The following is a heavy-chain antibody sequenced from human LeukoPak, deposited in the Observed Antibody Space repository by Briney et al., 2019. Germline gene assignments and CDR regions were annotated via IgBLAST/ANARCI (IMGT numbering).Heavy chain of an antibody. CDR2: IYYSGST. Sequence: SETLSLTCTVSGGSISSYYWSWIRQPPGRGPEWLGYIYYSGSTKYNPSLKSRVTISVDTSKNQFSLKVSSVTAADTAVYYCARHDRLRAEYTYGPMYHWGQGTLVTVSS. CDR1: GGSISSYY. V-gene: IGHV4-59*08. D-gene: IGHD5-18*01. CDR3: ARHDRLRAEYTYGPMYH. J-gene: IGHJ5*02.